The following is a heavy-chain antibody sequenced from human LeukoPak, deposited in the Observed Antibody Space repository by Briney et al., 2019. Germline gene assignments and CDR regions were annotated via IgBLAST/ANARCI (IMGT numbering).Heavy chain of an antibody. D-gene: IGHD6-19*01. Sequence: GGSLRLSCAASGFTVSSNYMSWIRQAPGKGLEWVSAIYTGGSTYYAGSVKGRFTISRDNSKNTLYLQMNSLRAEDTAVYYCASPYSSGWIHFYFAYWGQGTLVTVSS. V-gene: IGHV3-66*01. J-gene: IGHJ4*02. CDR1: GFTVSSNY. CDR3: ASPYSSGWIHFYFAY. CDR2: IYTGGST.